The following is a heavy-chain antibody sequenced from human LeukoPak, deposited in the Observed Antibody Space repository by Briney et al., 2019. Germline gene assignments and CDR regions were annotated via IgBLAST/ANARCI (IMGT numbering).Heavy chain of an antibody. V-gene: IGHV1-2*02. CDR3: VLEPTDPEGIVRHYYYYYMDV. CDR2: INPNSGGT. J-gene: IGHJ6*03. D-gene: IGHD1-1*01. CDR1: GYTFTGYY. Sequence: ASVKVSCKASGYTFTGYYMHWVRQAPGQGLEWMRWINPNSGGTNYAQKFQGRVTMTRDTSISTAYMELSRLRSDDTAVYYCVLEPTDPEGIVRHYYYYYMDVWGKGTTVTVSS.